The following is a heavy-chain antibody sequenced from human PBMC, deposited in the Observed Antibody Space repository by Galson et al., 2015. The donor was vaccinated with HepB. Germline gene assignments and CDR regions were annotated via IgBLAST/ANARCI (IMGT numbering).Heavy chain of an antibody. D-gene: IGHD2-15*01. CDR3: ASLLGYCSGGSCYSSGIDY. CDR2: IYSSGST. J-gene: IGHJ4*02. CDR1: GGSISSGDYY. Sequence: TLSLTCTVSGGSISSGDYYWSWIRQPPGKGLEWIGYIYSSGSTYYNPSLKSRVSISVDTSKNQFSLKLTSVTAADTAVYYCASLLGYCSGGSCYSSGIDYWGQGILVTVSS. V-gene: IGHV4-30-4*01.